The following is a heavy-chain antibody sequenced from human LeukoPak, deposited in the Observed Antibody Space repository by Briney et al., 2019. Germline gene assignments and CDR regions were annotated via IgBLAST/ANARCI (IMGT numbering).Heavy chain of an antibody. V-gene: IGHV4-31*03. J-gene: IGHJ2*01. Sequence: SETLSLTCTVSGGSISSGASDWGWIRQHPKRGLEWVGYINHSGSTYYNPSLGSRVTMSVDKSKNQFSLKLSSVTAADSAVYYCARAARQGFTMIVVPFFYFDLWGRGTLVTASS. D-gene: IGHD3-22*01. CDR2: INHSGST. CDR3: ARAARQGFTMIVVPFFYFDL. CDR1: GGSISSGASD.